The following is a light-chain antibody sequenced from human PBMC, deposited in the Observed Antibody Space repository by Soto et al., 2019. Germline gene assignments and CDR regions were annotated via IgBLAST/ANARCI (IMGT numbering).Light chain of an antibody. V-gene: IGLV2-8*01. CDR3: SSYAGSNTPYV. CDR2: EVS. Sequence: QSALTQPPSASGSPGQSVTISCTGTSSDVGGYNYVSWYQQHPGKAPKLMIYEVSKRPSGVPDRFSGSKSGNTASLTVSGLQAVDEADYYCSSYAGSNTPYVFGTGTKLTVL. CDR1: SSDVGGYNY. J-gene: IGLJ1*01.